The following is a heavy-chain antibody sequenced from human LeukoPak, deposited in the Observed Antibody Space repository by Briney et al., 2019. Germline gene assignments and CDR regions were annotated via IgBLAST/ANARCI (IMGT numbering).Heavy chain of an antibody. J-gene: IGHJ4*02. V-gene: IGHV4-61*02. CDR3: ARMQCFGICVVPAAIDY. CDR2: IYTSGST. Sequence: PSQTLSLTCTVSGGSISSGSYYWSWIRQPAGKGLEWIGRIYTSGSTNYNPSLKSRVTISVDTSKNQFSLKLSSVTAADTAVYYCARMQCFGICVVPAAIDYWGQGTLVTVSS. D-gene: IGHD2-2*01. CDR1: GGSISSGSYY.